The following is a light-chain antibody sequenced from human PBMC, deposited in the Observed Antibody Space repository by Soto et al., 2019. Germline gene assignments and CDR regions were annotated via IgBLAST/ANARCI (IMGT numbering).Light chain of an antibody. CDR1: QSVSTY. V-gene: IGKV3-15*01. CDR2: GAS. CDR3: QQYNNWPLT. J-gene: IGKJ4*01. Sequence: EIVMTQSPATLSVSPGERATLSCRASQSVSTYLAWYQQKFGQAPRLLIHGASTRATGIPARFSASGSGTEFTLTISSLQSEDFAVYYCQQYNNWPLTFGGGTKVEIK.